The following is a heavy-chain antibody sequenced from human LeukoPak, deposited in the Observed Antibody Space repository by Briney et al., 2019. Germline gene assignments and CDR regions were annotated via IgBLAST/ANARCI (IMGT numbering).Heavy chain of an antibody. CDR3: ATTPRSGSYYYFDY. Sequence: SETLSLTCTVSGGSISTYYWSWIRQPAGEGLEWIGRLYSSGNTNYNPSFKSRVTMSVDMPKNQFSLKLSSVTVADTAVYYCATTPRSGSYYYFDYWGQGRLVTVSS. CDR1: GGSISTYY. D-gene: IGHD1-26*01. J-gene: IGHJ4*02. V-gene: IGHV4-4*07. CDR2: LYSSGNT.